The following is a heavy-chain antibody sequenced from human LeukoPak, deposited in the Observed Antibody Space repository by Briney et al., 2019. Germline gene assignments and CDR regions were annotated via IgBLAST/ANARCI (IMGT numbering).Heavy chain of an antibody. CDR2: FYYSGNT. Sequence: SQTLSLTCTVSGGSISSGNYYWSWIRQPPGKGLEWIGSFYYSGNTYYNPSLKSRVTISVDTSKNEFSLKLRSVTAADTAVYYCARTAGVAVAGSRQYFDYWGQGTLVTVSS. D-gene: IGHD6-19*01. CDR1: GGSISSGNYY. V-gene: IGHV4-39*01. CDR3: ARTAGVAVAGSRQYFDY. J-gene: IGHJ4*02.